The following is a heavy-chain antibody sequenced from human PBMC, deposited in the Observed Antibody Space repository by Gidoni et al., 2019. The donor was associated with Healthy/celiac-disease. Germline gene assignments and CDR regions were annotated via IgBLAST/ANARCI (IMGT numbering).Heavy chain of an antibody. Sequence: EVQLVESGGGLVQPGGSLRLSCAASGFTFSSSWMSWVRQAPGKGLGWVANIKQDGSEKYYVDSVKGRFTISRDNAKNSLYLQMNSLRAEDTAVYYCARGEGFYDYWGQGTLVTVSS. CDR2: IKQDGSEK. CDR1: GFTFSSSW. V-gene: IGHV3-7*01. CDR3: ARGEGFYDY. D-gene: IGHD1-26*01. J-gene: IGHJ4*02.